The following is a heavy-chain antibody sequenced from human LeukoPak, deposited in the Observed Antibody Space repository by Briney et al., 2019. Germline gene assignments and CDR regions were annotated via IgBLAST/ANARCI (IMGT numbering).Heavy chain of an antibody. CDR1: GGSLSGYY. Sequence: SETLSLTCAVYGGSLSGYYWSWVRQPPRKALEWVGEINHSGSTNYKPCLKSRVNISVDTSKNQFSLQLSSVTAADKAVYYCASRAYYYDSSGYDAFDLWGQGTMVTVSS. CDR2: INHSGST. V-gene: IGHV4-34*01. CDR3: ASRAYYYDSSGYDAFDL. J-gene: IGHJ3*01. D-gene: IGHD3-22*01.